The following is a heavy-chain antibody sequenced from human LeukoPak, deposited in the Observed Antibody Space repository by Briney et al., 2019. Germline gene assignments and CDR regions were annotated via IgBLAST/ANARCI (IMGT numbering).Heavy chain of an antibody. D-gene: IGHD6-6*01. CDR1: GYTFSNYY. V-gene: IGHV1-46*01. CDR3: AREWAPARRRYYFDC. CDR2: ISPSGGVT. J-gene: IGHJ4*02. Sequence: ASVKVSCKASGYTFSNYYMHWVRQAPGQGLEWMGIISPSGGVTTNAQKFQGRVTMTRDTSTSIVYMELSSLRSEDTAVYYCAREWAPARRRYYFDCWGQGTLVTVSS.